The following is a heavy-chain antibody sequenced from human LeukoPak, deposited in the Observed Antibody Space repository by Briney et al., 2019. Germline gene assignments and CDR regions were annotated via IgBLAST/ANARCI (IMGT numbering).Heavy chain of an antibody. J-gene: IGHJ4*02. Sequence: PGGSLRLSCAASGFTFSSYAMSWVRQAPGKGLEWVSAISGSGGSTYYADSVKGRFTISRDNSKNTLYLQMNSLRAEDTAVYYCAKDGREYSSSSYFDYWGQGTLVTVSS. V-gene: IGHV3-23*01. CDR2: ISGSGGST. CDR3: AKDGREYSSSSYFDY. CDR1: GFTFSSYA. D-gene: IGHD6-6*01.